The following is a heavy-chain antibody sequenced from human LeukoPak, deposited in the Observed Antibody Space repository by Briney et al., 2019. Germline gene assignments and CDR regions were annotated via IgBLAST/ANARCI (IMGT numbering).Heavy chain of an antibody. Sequence: GGSLRLSCAASGFTFSSYNMNWVRQAPGKGLEWVSYISSSSSTKYYTDSVKGRFTISRDNAKNTLYLQMNSLRAEDTAVYYCAKTRYYDYVWGIDYWGQGTLVTVSS. J-gene: IGHJ4*02. CDR3: AKTRYYDYVWGIDY. V-gene: IGHV3-48*04. D-gene: IGHD3-16*01. CDR1: GFTFSSYN. CDR2: ISSSSSTK.